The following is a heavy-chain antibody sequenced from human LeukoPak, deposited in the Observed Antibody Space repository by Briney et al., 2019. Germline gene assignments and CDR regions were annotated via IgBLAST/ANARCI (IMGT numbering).Heavy chain of an antibody. J-gene: IGHJ6*02. D-gene: IGHD4-17*01. V-gene: IGHV3-23*01. Sequence: GGFLRLSCAASGFTFSSYAMSWVRQAPGKGLEWVSAISGSGGSTYYADSVKGRFTISRDNSKNTLYLQMNSLRAEDTAVYYCANRRDYGDYTYYYYGMDVWGQGTTVTVSS. CDR3: ANRRDYGDYTYYYYGMDV. CDR2: ISGSGGST. CDR1: GFTFSSYA.